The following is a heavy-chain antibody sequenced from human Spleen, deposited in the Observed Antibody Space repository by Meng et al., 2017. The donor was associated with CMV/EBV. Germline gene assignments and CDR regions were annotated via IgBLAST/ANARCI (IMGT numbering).Heavy chain of an antibody. Sequence: ASVKVSCKASGYTFTSYGISWVRQAPGQGLEWMGWISAYNGNTNYAQKLQGRVTMTTDTSTSTAYMELRSLRSDDTAVYYCAKPLTVTTRYYGMDVWGQGTTVTVSS. CDR2: ISAYNGNT. J-gene: IGHJ6*02. CDR1: GYTFTSYG. V-gene: IGHV1-18*01. D-gene: IGHD4-11*01. CDR3: AKPLTVTTRYYGMDV.